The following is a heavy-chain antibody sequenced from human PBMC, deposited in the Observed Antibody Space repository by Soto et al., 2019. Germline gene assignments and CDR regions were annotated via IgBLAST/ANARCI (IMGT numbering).Heavy chain of an antibody. D-gene: IGHD3-9*01. CDR1: GFIFSKAW. V-gene: IGHV3-15*01. CDR3: TKDPVRRYDICTGYYYFDY. Sequence: EVQLVESGGGLVKPGGSLRLSCAASGFIFSKAWMSWVRQAPGKGLEWVARIKSKTDGGTTDYGAPVRGRFTISRDDSKDTVYLKMNRLKTDVTPVYFCTKDPVRRYDICTGYYYFDYWGQGTLVTVSS. CDR2: IKSKTDGGTT. J-gene: IGHJ4*02.